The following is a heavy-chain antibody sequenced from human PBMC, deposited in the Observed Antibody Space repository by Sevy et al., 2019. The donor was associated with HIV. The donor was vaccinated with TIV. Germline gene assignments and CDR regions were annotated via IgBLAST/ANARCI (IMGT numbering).Heavy chain of an antibody. J-gene: IGHJ4*02. V-gene: IGHV3-30*18. CDR2: ISYDGSDK. Sequence: GGSLRLSCAASGFTFSSIGMHWVRQVPGKGLEWVSFISYDGSDKRYVDSVKGRFTISRDSSKNTLYLQMNSLRGGDTAVYYCAKDGPPYYNSGSYMYYFDYWGQGALVTVSS. D-gene: IGHD3-10*01. CDR1: GFTFSSIG. CDR3: AKDGPPYYNSGSYMYYFDY.